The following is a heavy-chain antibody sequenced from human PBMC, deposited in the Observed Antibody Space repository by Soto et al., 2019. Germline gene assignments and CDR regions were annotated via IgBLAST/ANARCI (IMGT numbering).Heavy chain of an antibody. V-gene: IGHV4-31*03. Sequence: QVQLQESGPGLVKPSQTLSLTCSVSGESISSGGYYWSWIRHHPGKGLEWIGYIYDSESAYYNPSLKSRVTISTDTSKNHFAMRLSSVTAADTAVYYCARASSSSSAADYWGQGILVTVSA. D-gene: IGHD6-6*01. CDR3: ARASSSSSAADY. CDR1: GESISSGGYY. CDR2: IYDSESA. J-gene: IGHJ4*02.